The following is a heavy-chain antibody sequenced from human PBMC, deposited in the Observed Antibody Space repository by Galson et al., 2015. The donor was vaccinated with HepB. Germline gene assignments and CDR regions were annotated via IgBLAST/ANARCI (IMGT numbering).Heavy chain of an antibody. Sequence: SLRLSCAASGFTFSSYAMHWVRQAPGKGLEWVAVISYDGSNKYYADSVKGRFTISRDNSKNTLYLQMNSLRAEDTAVYYCARWGITGEWLLLDYWGQGTLVTVSS. J-gene: IGHJ4*02. D-gene: IGHD3-22*01. CDR3: ARWGITGEWLLLDY. V-gene: IGHV3-30-3*01. CDR2: ISYDGSNK. CDR1: GFTFSSYA.